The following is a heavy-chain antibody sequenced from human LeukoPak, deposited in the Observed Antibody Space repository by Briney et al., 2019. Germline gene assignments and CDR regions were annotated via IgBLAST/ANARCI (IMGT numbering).Heavy chain of an antibody. V-gene: IGHV3-15*01. D-gene: IGHD3-22*01. CDR2: IKSKTDGGTT. Sequence: NPGGSLRLSWAASGXTFSNAWMSWVRQAPGKGLESVGRIKSKTDGGTTDYAAPVKGRFTISRDDSKNTLYLQMNSLKTEDTAVYYCTTDYYDSSGYYAPFGYWGQGTLVTVSS. CDR3: TTDYYDSSGYYAPFGY. CDR1: GXTFSNAW. J-gene: IGHJ4*02.